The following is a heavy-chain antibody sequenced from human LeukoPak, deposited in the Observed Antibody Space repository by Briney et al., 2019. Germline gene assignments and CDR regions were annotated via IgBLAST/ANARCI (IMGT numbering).Heavy chain of an antibody. Sequence: GGSLRLSCAASGFTVSSNYMSWVRQAPGKGLEWVSVIYSGGSTYYADSVKGRFTISRDNSKNTLYLQMNSLRAEDTAVYYCAKGGRTLRFLEWSGGDYWGQGTLVTVSS. D-gene: IGHD3-3*01. CDR2: IYSGGST. J-gene: IGHJ4*02. CDR1: GFTVSSNY. CDR3: AKGGRTLRFLEWSGGDY. V-gene: IGHV3-53*01.